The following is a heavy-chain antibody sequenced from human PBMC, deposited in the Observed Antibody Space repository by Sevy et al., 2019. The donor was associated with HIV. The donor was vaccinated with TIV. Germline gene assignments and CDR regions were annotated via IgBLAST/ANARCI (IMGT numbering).Heavy chain of an antibody. J-gene: IGHJ3*02. V-gene: IGHV3-48*02. CDR1: GFTFSSYS. CDR3: ARDVVGAALDAFDI. CDR2: IKSSSTTI. D-gene: IGHD1-26*01. Sequence: GGSLRLSCTASGFTFSSYSMNWVRQAPGKGLEWVSYIKSSSTTIYYADSVKGRFTISRENAKNSLYLQMNSLRDEDTAVYYCARDVVGAALDAFDIWGQGTMVTVSS.